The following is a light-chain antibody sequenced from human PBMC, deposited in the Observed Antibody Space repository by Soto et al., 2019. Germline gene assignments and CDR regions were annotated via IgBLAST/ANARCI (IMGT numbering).Light chain of an antibody. CDR1: SGDIGGYDY. Sequence: QSVLTQPPCASGSPGQSGTISCTGTSGDIGGYDYVSWYQQHPGKAPKLMIYEVTKRPLGVPDRFSGSKSGNTASLTVSGLQAEDEADYYCSSYAGSDNPYVFGTGTKVTVL. V-gene: IGLV2-8*01. J-gene: IGLJ1*01. CDR2: EVT. CDR3: SSYAGSDNPYV.